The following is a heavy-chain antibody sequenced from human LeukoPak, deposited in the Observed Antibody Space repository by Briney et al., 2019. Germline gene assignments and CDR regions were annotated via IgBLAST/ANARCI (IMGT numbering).Heavy chain of an antibody. V-gene: IGHV4-4*07. D-gene: IGHD1-7*01. J-gene: IGHJ6*03. Sequence: SETLSLTCTVSGGSISSYYWSWIRQPAGKGLEWIGRIYTSGSTNYNPSLKSRVTMSVDTSKNQFSLKLSSVTAADTAVYYCAREYNWNYFYYYYYMDVWGKGTTVTVSS. CDR1: GGSISSYY. CDR2: IYTSGST. CDR3: AREYNWNYFYYYYYMDV.